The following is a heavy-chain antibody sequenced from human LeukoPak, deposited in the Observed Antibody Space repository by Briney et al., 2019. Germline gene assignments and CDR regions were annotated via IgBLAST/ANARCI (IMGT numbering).Heavy chain of an antibody. CDR3: ARAPYYDSSGYHSAYFEY. Sequence: SGTLSLTCAVSGGSINSSNWWSWVRQPPGKGLEWIGEIFHSATTNYNPSLKSRVTISVDKSKNHFSLKLSSVTAADTAVYYCARAPYYDSSGYHSAYFEYWGQGTLVTVSS. J-gene: IGHJ4*02. CDR2: IFHSATT. V-gene: IGHV4-4*02. D-gene: IGHD3-22*01. CDR1: GGSINSSNW.